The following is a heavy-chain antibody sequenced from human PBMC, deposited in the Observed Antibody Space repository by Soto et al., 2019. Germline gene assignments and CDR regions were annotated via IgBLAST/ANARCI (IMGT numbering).Heavy chain of an antibody. J-gene: IGHJ5*02. CDR2: ISGSGGST. CDR3: AKDPEIGQLVPGVGFDP. Sequence: EVQLLESGGGLVQPGGSLRLSCAASGFTFSSYAMSWVRQAPGKRLEWVSAISGSGGSTYYADSVKGRFTISRDNSKNTLYLQMNSLRAEDTAVYYCAKDPEIGQLVPGVGFDPWGQGTLVTVSS. CDR1: GFTFSSYA. V-gene: IGHV3-23*01. D-gene: IGHD6-6*01.